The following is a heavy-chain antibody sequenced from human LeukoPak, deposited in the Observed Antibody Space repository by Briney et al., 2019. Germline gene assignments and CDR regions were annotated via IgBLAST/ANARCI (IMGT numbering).Heavy chain of an antibody. CDR2: ITTSGDST. CDR3: AKALSGTLAGNFDY. Sequence: GGSLRVSCAASGFTFSSYAMSWVCQAPGKGLEWVSTITTSGDSTYYADSVKGRFTISRDNSKNTLYLQMNSLRAEDTAVYYCAKALSGTLAGNFDYWGQGTLVTVSS. D-gene: IGHD1-1*01. J-gene: IGHJ4*02. V-gene: IGHV3-23*01. CDR1: GFTFSSYA.